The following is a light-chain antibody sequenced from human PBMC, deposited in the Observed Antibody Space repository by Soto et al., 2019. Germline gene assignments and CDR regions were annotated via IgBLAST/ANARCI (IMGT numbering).Light chain of an antibody. CDR3: SSYTSDTALG. Sequence: QSVLTQPASVSGSPGQSITISCTGTGSDIGRYNYVSWYQHHPGKAPKVIIYEVSNRPSWVSNRFSGSKSGNTASLTISGLQAEDEADYYCSSYTSDTALGFGGGTKVTVL. J-gene: IGLJ2*01. CDR1: GSDIGRYNY. V-gene: IGLV2-14*01. CDR2: EVS.